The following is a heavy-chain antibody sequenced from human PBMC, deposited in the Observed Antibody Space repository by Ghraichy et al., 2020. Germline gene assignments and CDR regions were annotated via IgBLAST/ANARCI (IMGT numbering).Heavy chain of an antibody. V-gene: IGHV4-59*01. CDR1: GGSISSYY. J-gene: IGHJ5*02. CDR3: ARGPSFGVVIS. D-gene: IGHD3-3*01. CDR2: IYYSGST. Sequence: SETLSLTCIVSGGSISSYYWSWIRQPPGKGLEWIGYIYYSGSTNYNPSLKSRVTISVDTSKNQFSLKLSSVTAADTAVYYCARGPSFGVVISWGQGTLVPVSS.